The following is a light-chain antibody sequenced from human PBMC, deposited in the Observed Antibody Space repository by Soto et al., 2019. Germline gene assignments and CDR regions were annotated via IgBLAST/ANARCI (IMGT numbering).Light chain of an antibody. Sequence: DIQMTQSPSSLSPSVGDRVTITCRASQTISNFENWYQQKLGRAPRXLIYAASSLQSGVPSRFSGSGSGTDLTITISSLQPEDFETYYCQQSYNTVWTFGQGTKVDIK. CDR3: QQSYNTVWT. CDR1: QTISNF. J-gene: IGKJ1*01. V-gene: IGKV1-39*01. CDR2: AAS.